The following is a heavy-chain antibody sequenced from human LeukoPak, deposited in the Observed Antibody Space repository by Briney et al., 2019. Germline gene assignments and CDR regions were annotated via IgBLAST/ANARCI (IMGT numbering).Heavy chain of an antibody. CDR1: GYTFTSYG. V-gene: IGHV1-18*01. CDR3: AREPIVATPNEMDY. J-gene: IGHJ4*02. CDR2: IGAYNGNT. Sequence: ASVKVSCKASGYTFTSYGFSWVRQAPGQGLEWMGWIGAYNGNTHYAQKLQGRVTMTTDTSTSTAYMELRSLRSDDTAVYYCAREPIVATPNEMDYWGQGTLVTVSS. D-gene: IGHD5-12*01.